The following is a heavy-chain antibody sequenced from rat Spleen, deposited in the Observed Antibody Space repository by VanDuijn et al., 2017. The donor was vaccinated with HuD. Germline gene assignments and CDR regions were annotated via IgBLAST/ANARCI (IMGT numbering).Heavy chain of an antibody. Sequence: EVQLVESGGGLVQPGRSMKLSCADSGFTFGDYGMAWIRQAPTKGLEWVASISTGGGNTYFRDSVKGRFTISKDHTKNTLYLRMDNLRSEDTATYYCARAGYLRDWYFDFWGPGTMVTVSS. V-gene: IGHV5S13*01. CDR2: ISTGGGNT. CDR3: ARAGYLRDWYFDF. J-gene: IGHJ1*01. CDR1: GFTFGDYG. D-gene: IGHD2-2*01.